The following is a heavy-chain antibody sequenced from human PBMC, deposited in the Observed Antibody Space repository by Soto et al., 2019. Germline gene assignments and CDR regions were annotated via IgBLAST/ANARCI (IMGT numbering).Heavy chain of an antibody. Sequence: QVQLVESGGGVVQPGRSLRLSCAASGFTFSSYGMYWVRQAPGKGLEWVAVIWYDGSNKYYADSVKGRFTISRDNSKNTLYLQMNSLRAEDTAVYYCARDTQWLIERDHFDYWGQGTLVTVSS. V-gene: IGHV3-33*01. D-gene: IGHD6-19*01. CDR2: IWYDGSNK. CDR1: GFTFSSYG. J-gene: IGHJ4*02. CDR3: ARDTQWLIERDHFDY.